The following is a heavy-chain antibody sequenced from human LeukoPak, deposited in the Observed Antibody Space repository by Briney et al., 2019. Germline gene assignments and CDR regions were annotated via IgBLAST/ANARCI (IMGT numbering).Heavy chain of an antibody. Sequence: GGSLRLSCAASGFTFSNYGMNCVRQAPGKGLEWVSFTDTSGRYVYYGDSVKGRFTISRDNAKNLLFLQMNGLRAEDTALYYCARGRSITLLRGVAMSDGFDIWGQGAMVAVSS. D-gene: IGHD3-10*01. CDR3: ARGRSITLLRGVAMSDGFDI. V-gene: IGHV3-21*06. J-gene: IGHJ3*02. CDR2: TDTSGRYV. CDR1: GFTFSNYG.